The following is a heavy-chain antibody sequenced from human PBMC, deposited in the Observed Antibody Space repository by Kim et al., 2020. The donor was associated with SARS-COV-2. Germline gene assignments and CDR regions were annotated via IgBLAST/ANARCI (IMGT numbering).Heavy chain of an antibody. V-gene: IGHV5-51*01. CDR3: ARIGDY. D-gene: IGHD2-15*01. CDR2: YPGDSDT. J-gene: IGHJ4*02. Sequence: YPGDSDTSYSPSFQGQVTISADKSISTAYLQRSSLKASDTAMYCCARIGDYWGQGTLVTVSS.